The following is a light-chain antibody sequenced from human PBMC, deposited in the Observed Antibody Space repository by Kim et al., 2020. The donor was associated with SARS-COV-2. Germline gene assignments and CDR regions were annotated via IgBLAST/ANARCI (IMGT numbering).Light chain of an antibody. CDR2: SIS. Sequence: EIVLTQSPGTLSLSPGERATLSCRPSQSVRRYLAWYQQKPGQAPRLLIYSISTRATGIPDRFTGSGSGTDFTLTISRLEPEDFAMYYCQQYGSSPLTFGGGTKVDIK. J-gene: IGKJ4*01. V-gene: IGKV3-20*01. CDR1: QSVRRY. CDR3: QQYGSSPLT.